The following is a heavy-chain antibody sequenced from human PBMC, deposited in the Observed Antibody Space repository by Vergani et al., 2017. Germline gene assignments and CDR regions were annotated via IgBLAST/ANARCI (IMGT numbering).Heavy chain of an antibody. CDR1: GYSFTSYW. D-gene: IGHD4-17*01. CDR3: ATLDYGDYVEADAFDI. V-gene: IGHV5-51*01. CDR2: IYPGDSDT. Sequence: EVQLVQSGAEVKKPGESLKISCKGSGYSFTSYWIGWVRQMPGKGLEWMGIIYPGDSDTRYSPSFQGQVTISADKSISTAYLQWSSLKASDTAVYYCATLDYGDYVEADAFDIWGQGTMVTVSS. J-gene: IGHJ3*02.